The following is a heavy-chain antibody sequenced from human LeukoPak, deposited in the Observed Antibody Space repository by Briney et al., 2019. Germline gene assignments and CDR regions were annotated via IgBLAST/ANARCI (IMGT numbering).Heavy chain of an antibody. V-gene: IGHV3-48*03. J-gene: IGHJ4*02. Sequence: PGGSLRLSCAASGFTFSTYEMNWVRQTPGKGLDWISYISSSGSTIYYADSVKGRFTISRDNAKNSLYLQMNSLRAEDTAVYYCARDDRWSDYFDYWGQGTLVTVSS. CDR2: ISSSGSTI. D-gene: IGHD6-13*01. CDR1: GFTFSTYE. CDR3: ARDDRWSDYFDY.